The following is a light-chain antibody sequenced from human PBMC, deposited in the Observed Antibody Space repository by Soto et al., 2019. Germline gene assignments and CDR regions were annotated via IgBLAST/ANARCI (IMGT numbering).Light chain of an antibody. Sequence: QSALTQPASVSGSPGQSITISCTGTSSDVGSYNLVSWYQQHPGKAPKLMIYEGSKRPSGVSNRFSGSKSGNTASLTISGLQAEDEADYYFCSYSGSSTPNWVFGGGTQLTVL. CDR2: EGS. CDR1: SSDVGSYNL. CDR3: CSYSGSSTPNWV. J-gene: IGLJ3*02. V-gene: IGLV2-23*01.